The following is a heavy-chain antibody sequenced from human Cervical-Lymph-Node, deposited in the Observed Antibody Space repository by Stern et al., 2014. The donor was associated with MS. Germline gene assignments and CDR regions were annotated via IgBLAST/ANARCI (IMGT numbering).Heavy chain of an antibody. V-gene: IGHV3-23*04. Sequence: EMQLVESGGGLVQPGGSLRLSCAASGFTSSSFAMNLVRQAPGKGLEWVSAIRGSGGSTYYADSVKGRFTISRDNSKDTMYLQMNSLRVEDTAVYYCTSQGNWGQGTLVTVSS. D-gene: IGHD6-13*01. J-gene: IGHJ4*02. CDR1: GFTSSSFA. CDR2: IRGSGGST. CDR3: TSQGN.